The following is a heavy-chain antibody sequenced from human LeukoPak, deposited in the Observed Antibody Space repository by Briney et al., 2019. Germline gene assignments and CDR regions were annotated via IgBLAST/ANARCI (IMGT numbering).Heavy chain of an antibody. J-gene: IGHJ4*02. CDR1: GASINIYTYY. Sequence: SETLSLTCTVSGASINIYTYYWGWIRQPPGKGLEWIGSVSYSGSPYYNPSLTSRATISVDTSRNQVSLKLTSVTAADTAVYYCARESEYSSSSPVVYWGQGTLVTVSS. V-gene: IGHV4-39*07. CDR3: ARESEYSSSSPVVY. D-gene: IGHD6-6*01. CDR2: VSYSGSP.